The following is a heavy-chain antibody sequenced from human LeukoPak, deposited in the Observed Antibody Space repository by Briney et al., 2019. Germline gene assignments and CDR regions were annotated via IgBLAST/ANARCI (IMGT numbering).Heavy chain of an antibody. CDR2: ISWNSGSI. V-gene: IGHV3-9*01. Sequence: PGRSLRLSCAASGFTFDDHAIHWVRQAPGKGLEWASGISWNSGSIGYADSVKGRFTISRDNAKNSLYLQMNSLRAEDTALYYCAKVYGYSGYDLAAWGQGTLVTVSS. J-gene: IGHJ4*02. CDR1: GFTFDDHA. CDR3: AKVYGYSGYDLAA. D-gene: IGHD5-12*01.